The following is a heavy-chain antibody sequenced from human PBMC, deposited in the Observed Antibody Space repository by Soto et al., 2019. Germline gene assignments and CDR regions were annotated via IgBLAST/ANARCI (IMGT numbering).Heavy chain of an antibody. J-gene: IGHJ3*02. V-gene: IGHV3-48*01. D-gene: IGHD6-6*01. CDR2: ISGSSSSI. CDR1: GFTFSSYS. Sequence: GGSLRLSCAASGFTFSSYSMNWVRQAPGKGLEWVSYISGSSSSIHYADSVRGRFTISRDNAKNSLYLQMNSLRGEDTAVYYCATDRVWAFDMWGQGTMVTVS. CDR3: ATDRVWAFDM.